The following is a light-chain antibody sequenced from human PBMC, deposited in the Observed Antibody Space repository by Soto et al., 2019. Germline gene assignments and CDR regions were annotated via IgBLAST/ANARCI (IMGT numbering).Light chain of an antibody. V-gene: IGKV3-20*01. CDR1: QSVSSSY. J-gene: IGKJ1*01. CDR3: QQYGSSPRT. Sequence: ILLTQAPGTLSFAPGERGPLFCKARQSVSSSYLTWYQQKPGQAPKLLIFGASSRATDIPGRFSGSGSGTDFTLTISRLEPEDFAVYYCQQYGSSPRTFGQGTKVEIK. CDR2: GAS.